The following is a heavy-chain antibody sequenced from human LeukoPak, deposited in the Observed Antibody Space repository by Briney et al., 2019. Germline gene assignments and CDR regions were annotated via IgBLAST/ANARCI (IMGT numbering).Heavy chain of an antibody. CDR3: ARVRYRLAETYIDY. D-gene: IGHD3-16*01. Sequence: GASVKVSCKASGYTFTSYGISWVRQAPGQGLEWMGWISGYNGNTNYAQKLQGRVTMTTDTSTSTAYMDLRSLRSDDTAVYYCARVRYRLAETYIDYWGQGTLVTVSS. V-gene: IGHV1-18*01. CDR1: GYTFTSYG. J-gene: IGHJ4*02. CDR2: ISGYNGNT.